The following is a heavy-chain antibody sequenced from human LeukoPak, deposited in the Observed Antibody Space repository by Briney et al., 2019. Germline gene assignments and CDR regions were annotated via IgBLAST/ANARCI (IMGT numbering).Heavy chain of an antibody. Sequence: GGSLRLSCAASGFTFSSYGMNWVRQAPGKGLEWVAVIWYDGSNKYYADSVKGRFTISRDNSKNTLYLQMNSLRAEDTAVYYCAGAGSGPMFYWGQGTLVTVSS. J-gene: IGHJ4*02. V-gene: IGHV3-33*01. CDR3: AGAGSGPMFY. D-gene: IGHD3-10*01. CDR1: GFTFSSYG. CDR2: IWYDGSNK.